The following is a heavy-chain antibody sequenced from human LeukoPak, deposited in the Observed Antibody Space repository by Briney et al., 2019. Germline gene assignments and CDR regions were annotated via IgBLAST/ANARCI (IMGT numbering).Heavy chain of an antibody. Sequence: GGSLRLSCAASGFTFSSYGMHWVRQAPGKGLEWVAFIRYDGSNKYYADSVKGRFTISRDNSKNTLYLQMNSLRAEDTAVYYCAKAAFSRTSYFDYWGQGTLVTASS. D-gene: IGHD3-3*02. V-gene: IGHV3-30*02. CDR2: IRYDGSNK. J-gene: IGHJ4*02. CDR1: GFTFSSYG. CDR3: AKAAFSRTSYFDY.